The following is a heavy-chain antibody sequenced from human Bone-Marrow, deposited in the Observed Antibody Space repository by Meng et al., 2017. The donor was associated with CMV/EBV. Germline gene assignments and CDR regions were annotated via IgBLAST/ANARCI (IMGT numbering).Heavy chain of an antibody. D-gene: IGHD1-14*01. CDR1: GGSFSGYY. J-gene: IGHJ4*02. Sequence: ETLSLTCAVYGGSFSGYYWSWIRQPPGKGLEWVANIKQDGSEKYYVDSVKGRFTISRDNAKNSLYLQMNSLRAEDTAVYYCARGYVRFDYWGQGTLVTVSS. CDR3: ARGYVRFDY. V-gene: IGHV3-7*01. CDR2: IKQDGSEK.